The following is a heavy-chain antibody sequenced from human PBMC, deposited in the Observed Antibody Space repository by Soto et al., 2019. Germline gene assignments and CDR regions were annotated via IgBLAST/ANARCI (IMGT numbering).Heavy chain of an antibody. CDR3: ARHLGRIAVAGAVFGCDY. D-gene: IGHD6-19*01. CDR2: INPNSGGT. CDR1: GYTFTGYY. Sequence: ASVKVSCKASGYTFTGYYMHWVRQAPGQGLEWMGWINPNSGGTNYAQKFQGRVTMTRDTSISTAYMELSRLRSDDTAEYYCARHLGRIAVAGAVFGCDYWGQGTLVTVSS. J-gene: IGHJ4*02. V-gene: IGHV1-2*02.